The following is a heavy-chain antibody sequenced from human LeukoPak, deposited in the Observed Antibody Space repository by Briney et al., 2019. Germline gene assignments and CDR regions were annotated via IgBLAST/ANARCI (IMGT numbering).Heavy chain of an antibody. D-gene: IGHD3-22*01. CDR2: INPNSGGT. CDR1: GYTFTGYY. Sequence: GASVKVSCKASGYTFTGYYMHWVRQAPGQGLEWMGWINPNSGGTNYAQKFQGRVTMTRDTSISTAYMELSRLRSEDTAVYYCATEGYYDSSGYYNDYWGQGTLVTVSS. V-gene: IGHV1-2*02. CDR3: ATEGYYDSSGYYNDY. J-gene: IGHJ4*02.